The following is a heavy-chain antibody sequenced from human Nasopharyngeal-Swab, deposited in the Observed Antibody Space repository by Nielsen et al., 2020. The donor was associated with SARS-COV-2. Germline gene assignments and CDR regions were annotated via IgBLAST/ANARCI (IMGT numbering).Heavy chain of an antibody. CDR3: ARDPMITFGGVIVADYYYYGMDV. J-gene: IGHJ6*02. V-gene: IGHV3-21*01. CDR2: ISGSSAYI. Sequence: GESLKISCAASGFTFSTYTMNWVRQAPGKGLEWVSSISGSSAYIWYADSVKGRFTVPRDNSKNTLYLQMNSLRAEDTAVYYCARDPMITFGGVIVADYYYYGMDVWGQGTTVTVSS. CDR1: GFTFSTYT. D-gene: IGHD3-16*02.